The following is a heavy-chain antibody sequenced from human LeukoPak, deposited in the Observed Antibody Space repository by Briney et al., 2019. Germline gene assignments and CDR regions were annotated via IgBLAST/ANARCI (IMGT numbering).Heavy chain of an antibody. CDR3: ARHIGWDFWSGYFDY. J-gene: IGHJ4*02. D-gene: IGHD3-3*01. CDR2: IYYSGST. V-gene: IGHV4-39*01. CDR1: GGSISSSSYY. Sequence: PSETLSLTCTVSGGSISSSSYYWGWIRQPPGKGLEWIGSIYYSGSTYYNPSLKSRVTISVDTSKNQFSLKLSSVTAADTAVYYCARHIGWDFWSGYFDYWGQGTLVTVSS.